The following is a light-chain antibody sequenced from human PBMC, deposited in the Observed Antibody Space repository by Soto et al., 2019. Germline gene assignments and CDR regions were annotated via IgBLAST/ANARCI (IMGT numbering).Light chain of an antibody. Sequence: DIQMTQSPSSLSASVGDRVTITWRASQSVGTYVSWYQQKEGKAPKLLINVASTLQSGVASTFSGSGSGTDFTLAISSLQPEDFATYYCQQSASTPQTFGGGTRVEIK. J-gene: IGKJ4*01. CDR1: QSVGTY. CDR3: QQSASTPQT. CDR2: VAS. V-gene: IGKV1-39*01.